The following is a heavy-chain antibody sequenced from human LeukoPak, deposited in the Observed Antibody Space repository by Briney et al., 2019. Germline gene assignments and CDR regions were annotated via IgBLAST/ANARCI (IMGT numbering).Heavy chain of an antibody. V-gene: IGHV4-30-4*08. J-gene: IGHJ4*02. CDR3: ARSARKTSGYVFDY. CDR1: GGSFSSGDYS. D-gene: IGHD3-22*01. Sequence: SETLPLTCTVSGGSFSSGDYSWSWIRQPPGKGLEWLGYIYYSGSSYNNPSLKSRASISVDTSKNQFSLNLKSVTVADTAVYYCARSARKTSGYVFDYWGQGILVTVSS. CDR2: IYYSGSS.